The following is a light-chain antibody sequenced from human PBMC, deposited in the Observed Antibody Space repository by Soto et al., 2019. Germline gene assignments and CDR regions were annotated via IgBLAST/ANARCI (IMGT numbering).Light chain of an antibody. J-gene: IGLJ1*01. CDR2: DVS. CDR3: SSYTSSSTYV. CDR1: SSDVGGSNY. V-gene: IGLV2-14*03. Sequence: QSALTQPASVSGSPGQSITISCTGTSSDVGGSNYVSWYQQHPGKAPKLIIFDVSHRPSGFSNRFSGSKSGNTASLTISGLQSYDEADYYCSSYTSSSTYVFGTGTKLTVL.